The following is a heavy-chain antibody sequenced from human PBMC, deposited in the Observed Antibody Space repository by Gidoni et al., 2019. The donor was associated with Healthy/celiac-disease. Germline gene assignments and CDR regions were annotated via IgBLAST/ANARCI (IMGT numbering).Heavy chain of an antibody. CDR1: GFTFNSYS. V-gene: IGHV3-21*01. CDR2: SSSSSSYI. Sequence: EVQLVESGGGLVKPGGSLRLSCAASGFTFNSYSMNWVRQAPGMGLEWFSSSSSSSSYIYYADSVKGRFTITRDNDKNSLYLQMNSLGAEDTAVYYCARGGGMDDYWGQGTLVTVSS. J-gene: IGHJ4*02. CDR3: ARGGGMDDY.